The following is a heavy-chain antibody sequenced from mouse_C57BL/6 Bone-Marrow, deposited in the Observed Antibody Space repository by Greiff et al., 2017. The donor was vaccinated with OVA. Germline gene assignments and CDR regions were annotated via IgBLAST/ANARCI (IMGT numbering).Heavy chain of an antibody. CDR2: ISNLAYSI. Sequence: DVHLVESGGGLVQPGGSLKLSCAASGFTFSDYGMAWVRQAPRKGPEWVAFISNLAYSIYYADTVTGRFTISRENAKNTLYLEMSSLRSEDTAMYYCGRQNYGSSYGFAYWGQGTLVTVSA. CDR1: GFTFSDYG. V-gene: IGHV5-15*01. D-gene: IGHD1-1*01. J-gene: IGHJ3*01. CDR3: GRQNYGSSYGFAY.